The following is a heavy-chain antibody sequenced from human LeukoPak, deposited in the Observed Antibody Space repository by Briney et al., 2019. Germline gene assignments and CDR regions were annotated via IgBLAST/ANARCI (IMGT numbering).Heavy chain of an antibody. CDR2: ISGSGDST. V-gene: IGHV3-23*01. CDR3: AKDRYYGSGNYYREFDY. J-gene: IGHJ4*02. CDR1: GFTFRSYA. D-gene: IGHD3-10*01. Sequence: PGGSLRLSCAASGFTFRSYAMSWVRQAPGKGLQWVSAISGSGDSTYYADSVQGRFTISRDNSKNTLYLQMNSLRAEDTAVYYCAKDRYYGSGNYYREFDYWGQGTLVTVSS.